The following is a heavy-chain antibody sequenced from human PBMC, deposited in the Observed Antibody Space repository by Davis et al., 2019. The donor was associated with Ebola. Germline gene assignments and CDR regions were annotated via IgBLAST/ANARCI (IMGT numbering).Heavy chain of an antibody. J-gene: IGHJ4*02. V-gene: IGHV3-74*01. CDR1: GFTFSNFW. CDR3: ARDADGPGALVDY. Sequence: PGESLKISCSASGFTFSNFWMHWVRQVPGKGLVWVARINHDGSGTWYVESVKGRFTTSRDNAKNTLYLQMNSLRGEDTAMYYCARDADGPGALVDYWGQGTLVTVSS. D-gene: IGHD5-24*01. CDR2: INHDGSGT.